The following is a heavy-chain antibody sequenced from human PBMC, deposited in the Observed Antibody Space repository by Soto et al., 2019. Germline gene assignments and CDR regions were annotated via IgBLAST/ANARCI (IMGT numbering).Heavy chain of an antibody. CDR3: ARDQGYSSSWYGGTSYHYVMDF. CDR1: GYTFTTYG. D-gene: IGHD6-13*01. Sequence: ASVKVSCKASGYTFTTYGISWVRQAPGQGLEWMGWISAYNGNTNYVQRLQGRVTLTTDTSTSTAYMELRSLRSDDTAVYYCARDQGYSSSWYGGTSYHYVMDFWGQGSTVIVSS. V-gene: IGHV1-18*01. CDR2: ISAYNGNT. J-gene: IGHJ6*02.